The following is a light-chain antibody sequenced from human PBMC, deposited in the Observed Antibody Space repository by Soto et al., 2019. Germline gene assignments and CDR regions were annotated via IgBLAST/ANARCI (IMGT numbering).Light chain of an antibody. CDR2: AAS. CDR3: QQYHHWPVT. J-gene: IGKJ4*01. Sequence: EIVMTQSPATLSVSPGERVTLSCRAGQSVTRNLAWYQHTPGQSPRLLISAASSGATGLPSRFSGSGSGTDFTLTISSLQSEDAAVYYCQQYHHWPVTFGGGTKVEIK. V-gene: IGKV3-15*01. CDR1: QSVTRN.